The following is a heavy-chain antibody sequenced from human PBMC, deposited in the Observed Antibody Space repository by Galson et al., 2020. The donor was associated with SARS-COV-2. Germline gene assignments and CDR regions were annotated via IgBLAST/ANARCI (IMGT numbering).Heavy chain of an antibody. CDR1: GYTFTSDG. Sequence: VTVSCQACGYTFTSDGISWVRQAPGQGLEWMGWISASTGHTNYEPKLQGRVTMTTDTSTSTAYMELRSLRSDDTAVYYCARDAGNVAVAGRNDYWGQGTLVTVSS. V-gene: IGHV1-18*01. D-gene: IGHD6-19*01. CDR2: ISASTGHT. CDR3: ARDAGNVAVAGRNDY. J-gene: IGHJ4*02.